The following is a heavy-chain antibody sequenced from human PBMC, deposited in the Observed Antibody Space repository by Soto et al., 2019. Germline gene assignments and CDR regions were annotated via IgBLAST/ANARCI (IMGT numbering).Heavy chain of an antibody. CDR2: INSDGSST. V-gene: IGHV3-74*01. CDR3: AREGVGYSYGNFDY. Sequence: GGSLRLSCAASGFTFSRYWMHWVRQAPGKGLVWVSRINSDGSSTFSADSVKGRFTISRDNAKNTLYLQMNSLRAEDTAVYYCAREGVGYSYGNFDYWGQGTLVTVSS. CDR1: GFTFSRYW. D-gene: IGHD5-18*01. J-gene: IGHJ4*02.